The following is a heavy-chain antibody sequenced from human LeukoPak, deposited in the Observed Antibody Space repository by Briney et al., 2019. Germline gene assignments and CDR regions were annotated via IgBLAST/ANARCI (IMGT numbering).Heavy chain of an antibody. D-gene: IGHD4-17*01. CDR3: ARELQVTSASGMDV. Sequence: GGSLRLSCAASGFTFSSYWMSWVRQSPGKGREWVANIKQDGSEKYYVDSVKGRFTISRDNSKSSLYLQMNRLRAEDTAVYYGARELQVTSASGMDVWGQGTPVTVSS. CDR1: GFTFSSYW. CDR2: IKQDGSEK. J-gene: IGHJ6*02. V-gene: IGHV3-7*01.